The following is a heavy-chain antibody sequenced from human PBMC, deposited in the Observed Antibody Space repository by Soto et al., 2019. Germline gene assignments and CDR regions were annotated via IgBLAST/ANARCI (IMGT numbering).Heavy chain of an antibody. Sequence: QVQLVQSGAEVKKPGASVKVSCKASGYTFTSYDINWVRQATGQGLEWMGWMNPNSGNTGYAQKFQGRVTMTRNTSISTAYMELSSLRSEDTSVYYCATQSATVTFGAFDIWGQGTMVTVSS. CDR3: ATQSATVTFGAFDI. V-gene: IGHV1-8*01. CDR1: GYTFTSYD. D-gene: IGHD4-17*01. J-gene: IGHJ3*02. CDR2: MNPNSGNT.